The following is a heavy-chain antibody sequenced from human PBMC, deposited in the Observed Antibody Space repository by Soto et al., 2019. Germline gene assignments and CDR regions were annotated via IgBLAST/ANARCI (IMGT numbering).Heavy chain of an antibody. CDR2: INHSGST. CDR1: GGSFSGYY. Sequence: SETLSLTCAVYGGSFSGYYWSWIRQPPGKGLEWIGEINHSGSTNYSPSLKSRVTISVDTSKNQFSLKLSSVTAADTAVYYCARGFHYYGSGSYYPHAEYFQHWGQGTPVTVSS. V-gene: IGHV4-34*01. J-gene: IGHJ1*01. D-gene: IGHD3-10*01. CDR3: ARGFHYYGSGSYYPHAEYFQH.